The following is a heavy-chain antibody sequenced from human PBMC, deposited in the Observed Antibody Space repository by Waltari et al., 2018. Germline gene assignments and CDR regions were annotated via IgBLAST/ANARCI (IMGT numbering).Heavy chain of an antibody. Sequence: ESGGASVQPGGSLRLSCAASGFNVNDNTMSWVRQPPGKGLEWVSSLSNGNDVSYQSDSVKGRFTISRDNGKMSLYLEMNSLRAEDTAFYYCARDAMRGGDLDYWGQGILVTVSS. V-gene: IGHV3-11*06. CDR3: ARDAMRGGDLDY. CDR2: LSNGNDVS. CDR1: GFNVNDNT. J-gene: IGHJ4*02. D-gene: IGHD3-16*01.